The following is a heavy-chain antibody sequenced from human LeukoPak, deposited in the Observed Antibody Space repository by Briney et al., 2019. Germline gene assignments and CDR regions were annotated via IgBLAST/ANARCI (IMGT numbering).Heavy chain of an antibody. CDR3: ARGECMLRGVINWFDP. CDR1: GSNFNSYS. CDR2: ISSADTYI. J-gene: IGHJ5*02. Sequence: GGSLRLSCAASGSNFNSYSMTWVRQAPGKGLEWVSSISSADTYIYYADSLKGRFTISRDNAKNVLYLQMNSLRPENTAVCYGARGECMLRGVINWFDPWGQGTLVTVSS. V-gene: IGHV3-21*01. D-gene: IGHD3-10*01.